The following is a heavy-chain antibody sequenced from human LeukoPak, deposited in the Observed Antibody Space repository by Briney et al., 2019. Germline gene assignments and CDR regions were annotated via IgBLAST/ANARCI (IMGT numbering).Heavy chain of an antibody. D-gene: IGHD5-24*01. CDR1: GGSISSGGYY. Sequence: SSQTLSLTCTVSGGSISSGGYYWSWIRQHPGKGLEWIGYIYYSGSTYYNPSLKSRVTISVDTSKNQFSLKLSSVTAADTAVYYCAKNKDGYNYNFDYWGQGTLVTVSS. CDR2: IYYSGST. V-gene: IGHV4-31*03. J-gene: IGHJ4*02. CDR3: AKNKDGYNYNFDY.